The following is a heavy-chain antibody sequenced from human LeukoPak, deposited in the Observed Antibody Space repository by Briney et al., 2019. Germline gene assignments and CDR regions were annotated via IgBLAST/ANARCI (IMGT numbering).Heavy chain of an antibody. V-gene: IGHV1-2*02. CDR2: INPNSGGT. Sequence: GASVKVSCKASGYTFTGYYMHWVRRAPGQGLEWMGWINPNSGGTNYAQKFQGRVTMTRDTSISTAYMELSRLRSDDPAVYYCARVQVGSYYYGSGSYIREPFDYWGQGTLVTVSS. CDR3: ARVQVGSYYYGSGSYIREPFDY. J-gene: IGHJ4*02. D-gene: IGHD3-10*01. CDR1: GYTFTGYY.